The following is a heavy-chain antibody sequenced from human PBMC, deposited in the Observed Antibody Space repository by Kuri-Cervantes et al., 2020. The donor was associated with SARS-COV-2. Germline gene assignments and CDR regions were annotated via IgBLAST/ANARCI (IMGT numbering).Heavy chain of an antibody. CDR3: ARDANYGSRLPRKFDY. CDR1: GFTFSSYD. J-gene: IGHJ4*02. Sequence: GESLKISCAASGFTFSSYDMYWVRQATGKGLEWVSAIGTAGDTYYPGSVKGRFTISRENAKNSLYLQMNSLRDEDTAVYYCARDANYGSRLPRKFDYWGQGTLVTVSS. D-gene: IGHD5-12*01. V-gene: IGHV3-13*04. CDR2: IGTAGDT.